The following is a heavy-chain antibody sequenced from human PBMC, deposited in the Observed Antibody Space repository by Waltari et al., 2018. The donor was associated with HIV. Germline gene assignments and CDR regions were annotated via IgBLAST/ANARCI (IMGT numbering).Heavy chain of an antibody. CDR2: INPTTGTT. D-gene: IGHD2-21*02. V-gene: IGHV1-46*01. CDR1: RYNLASYY. Sequence: QAQLVQSGAEVREPRASVRLSCMAPRYNLASYYINWVRQTPGKGLERMGIINPTTGTTNYGQNFQGRVTMTRDTSTSTVYMELRSLTSEDTAVYYCARDGPHSVVATVRTTDGFDIWGQGTMVIVSS. J-gene: IGHJ3*02. CDR3: ARDGPHSVVATVRTTDGFDI.